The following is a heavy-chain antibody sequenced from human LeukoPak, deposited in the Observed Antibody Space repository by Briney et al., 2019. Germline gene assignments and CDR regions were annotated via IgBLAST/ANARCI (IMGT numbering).Heavy chain of an antibody. CDR3: ARGWYSSSSHIDY. CDR1: GFTFSSYS. CDR2: ISSSSSYI. J-gene: IGHJ4*02. V-gene: IGHV3-21*01. Sequence: GGSLRLSCAASGFTFSSYSMNWVRQAPGKGLEGVSSISSSSSYIYYADSVKGRFIISRDNAKNSLYLQMNSLRAEDTAVYYCARGWYSSSSHIDYWGQGTLVTVSS. D-gene: IGHD6-6*01.